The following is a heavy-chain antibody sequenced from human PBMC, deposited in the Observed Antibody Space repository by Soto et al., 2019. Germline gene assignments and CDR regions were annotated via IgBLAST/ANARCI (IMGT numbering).Heavy chain of an antibody. Sequence: QVQLVQSGAEVKKPGSSVKVSCKASGGTFSSYAISWVRQAPGQGLEWMGGIIPIFGTANYAQKFQGRVTITADESTSTAYRELRSLGSEDRAGYYVARASSGHRHQVDYWGREPWSPSPQ. CDR3: ARASSGHRHQVDY. CDR2: IIPIFGTA. CDR1: GGTFSSYA. D-gene: IGHD3-22*01. V-gene: IGHV1-69*01. J-gene: IGHJ4*02.